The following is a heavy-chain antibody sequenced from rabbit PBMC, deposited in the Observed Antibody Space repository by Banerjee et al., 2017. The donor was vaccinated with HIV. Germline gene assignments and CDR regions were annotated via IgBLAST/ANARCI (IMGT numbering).Heavy chain of an antibody. Sequence: QEQLVESGGGLVKPEGSLKLSCTASGFSFSNKAVMCWVRQAPGKGLEWIACINAVTGKAVYASWAKGRFTFSKTSSTTVTLQMTSLTVADTATYFCARDLAAVIGWNFKLWGPGTLVTVS. V-gene: IGHV1S45*01. J-gene: IGHJ4*01. CDR1: GFSFSNKAV. CDR3: ARDLAAVIGWNFKL. D-gene: IGHD1-1*01. CDR2: INAVTGKA.